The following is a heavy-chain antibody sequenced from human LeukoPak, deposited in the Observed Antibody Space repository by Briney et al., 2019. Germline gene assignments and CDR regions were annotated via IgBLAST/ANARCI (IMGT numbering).Heavy chain of an antibody. V-gene: IGHV2-5*01. J-gene: IGHJ4*02. CDR1: GFSLTTSGVG. Sequence: SGPSLVKPTQTLTLTCTFSGFSLTTSGVGVGWIRQPPGQALEWLALIYWNDDYRYSPSLRSRLTITKDTSKNQVVLTMTNMDPVDTATYYCAHDYAGNLDCWGQGTLVTVSS. CDR3: AHDYAGNLDC. D-gene: IGHD4-23*01. CDR2: IYWNDDY.